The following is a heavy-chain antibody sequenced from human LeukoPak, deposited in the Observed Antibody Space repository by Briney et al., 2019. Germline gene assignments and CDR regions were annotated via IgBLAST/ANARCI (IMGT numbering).Heavy chain of an antibody. CDR3: ARLLSRYNWFDP. CDR1: GGSISSYY. CDR2: IYYSGST. J-gene: IGHJ5*02. D-gene: IGHD6-13*01. Sequence: SETLSLTCTVSGGSISSYYWSWIRQPPGKGLEWIGYIYYSGSTNYNPSLKSRVTIPVDTSKNQFSLKLSSVTAADTAVYYCARLLSRYNWFDPWGQGTLVTVSS. V-gene: IGHV4-59*01.